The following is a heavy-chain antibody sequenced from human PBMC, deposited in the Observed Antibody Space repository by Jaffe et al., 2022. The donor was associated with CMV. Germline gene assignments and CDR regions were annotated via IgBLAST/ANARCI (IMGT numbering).Heavy chain of an antibody. CDR1: GYTFINYY. CDR3: ARGGYTYGYDY. Sequence: QVQLVQSGSEVKEPGASLKVSCKASGYTFINYYMHWVRQAPGQGLEWMGWINPKSGDTKRAQKFQDRVTMTRDTSISTIYMDLSGLTSDDTAVYYCARGGYTYGYDYWGQGTLVTVSS. V-gene: IGHV1-2*02. J-gene: IGHJ4*02. D-gene: IGHD5-18*01. CDR2: INPKSGDT.